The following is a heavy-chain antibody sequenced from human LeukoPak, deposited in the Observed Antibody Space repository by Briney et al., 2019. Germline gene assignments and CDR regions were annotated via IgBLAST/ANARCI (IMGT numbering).Heavy chain of an antibody. Sequence: SETLSLTCAVYGGPFSGYYWSWIRQPPGKGLEWIGEINHSGSTNYNPSLKSRVTISVDTSKNQFSLKLSSVTAADTAVYYCARFQVVVVPAAKGGVGWFDPWGQGTLVTVSS. CDR3: ARFQVVVVPAAKGGVGWFDP. CDR2: INHSGST. J-gene: IGHJ5*02. V-gene: IGHV4-34*01. CDR1: GGPFSGYY. D-gene: IGHD2-2*01.